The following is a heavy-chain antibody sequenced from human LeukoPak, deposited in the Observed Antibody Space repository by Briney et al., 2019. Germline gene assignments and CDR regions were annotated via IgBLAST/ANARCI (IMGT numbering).Heavy chain of an antibody. D-gene: IGHD3-22*01. J-gene: IGHJ4*02. CDR1: GGTFSSYA. V-gene: IGHV1-69*05. Sequence: GASVKVSCKASGGTFSSYAISWVRQAPGQGLEWMGGIIPIFGTANYAQKFQGRVTITTDESTSTAYMELSSLRSEDTAVYYCARAMIVGVIDQAAFDYWGQGTLVTVSS. CDR2: IIPIFGTA. CDR3: ARAMIVGVIDQAAFDY.